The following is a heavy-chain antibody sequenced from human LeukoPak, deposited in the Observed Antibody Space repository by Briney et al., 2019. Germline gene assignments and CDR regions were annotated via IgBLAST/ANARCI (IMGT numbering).Heavy chain of an antibody. Sequence: QTGGSLRLSCSASGFTFSSHWMHWVRQAPGKGLVWVSRINGDGSETNYAGSVRGRFTISRDNAKNTVYLQMNSLRAEDMAVYYCASGSGDYGDPFDYWGQGTLVTVSS. CDR3: ASGSGDYGDPFDY. V-gene: IGHV3-74*01. CDR1: GFTFSSHW. J-gene: IGHJ4*02. CDR2: INGDGSET. D-gene: IGHD4-17*01.